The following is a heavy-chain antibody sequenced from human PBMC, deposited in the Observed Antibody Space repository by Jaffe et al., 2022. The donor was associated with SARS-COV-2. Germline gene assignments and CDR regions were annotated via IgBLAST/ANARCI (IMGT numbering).Heavy chain of an antibody. CDR2: IYSGGST. J-gene: IGHJ5*02. D-gene: IGHD5-18*01. CDR1: GFTVSSNY. Sequence: EVQLVESGGGLIQPGGSLRLSCAASGFTVSSNYMSWVRQAPGKGLEWVSVIYSGGSTYYADSVKGRFTISRDNSKNTLYLQMNSLRAEDTAVYYCARDIGQLWSPGWFDPWGQGTLVTVSS. V-gene: IGHV3-53*01. CDR3: ARDIGQLWSPGWFDP.